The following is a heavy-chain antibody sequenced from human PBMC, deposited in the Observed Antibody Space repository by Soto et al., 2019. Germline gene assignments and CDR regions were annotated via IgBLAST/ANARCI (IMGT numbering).Heavy chain of an antibody. D-gene: IGHD3-22*01. CDR1: GVSCSGYY. CDR2: IYYSGST. J-gene: IGHJ4*02. V-gene: IGHV4-59*01. Sequence: SEPLSLTSAVYGVSCSGYYWSWIRHPPGKGLEWIGYIYYSGSTNYNPSLKSRVTISVDTSKNQFSLKLSSVTAADTAVYYCARYYYDSSGLGYWGQGTLVTVLL. CDR3: ARYYYDSSGLGY.